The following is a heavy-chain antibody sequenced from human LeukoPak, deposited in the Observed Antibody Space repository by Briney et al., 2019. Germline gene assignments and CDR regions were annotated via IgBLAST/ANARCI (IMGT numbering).Heavy chain of an antibody. V-gene: IGHV3-30*04. J-gene: IGHJ4*02. Sequence: GGSLRLSCAVSGFTFSGHVMHWVRQAPGKGLEWVATISYDGCSRYYADSVKGPFTISRDNSKNTLYLQMHSLRPEDTAIYYCATTGSFVFDYWGQGTLVTVSS. CDR3: ATTGSFVFDY. D-gene: IGHD1-14*01. CDR2: ISYDGCSR. CDR1: GFTFSGHV.